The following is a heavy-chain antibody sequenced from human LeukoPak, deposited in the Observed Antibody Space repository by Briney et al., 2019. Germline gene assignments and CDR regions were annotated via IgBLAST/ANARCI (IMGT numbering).Heavy chain of an antibody. V-gene: IGHV1-18*01. J-gene: IGHJ4*02. Sequence: EASVKVSCKASGYTFTNYGISWVRQAPGQGLEWMGWISAYNGNTNYAQKLQGRVTMTTDTSTSTAYMELRSLRSDDTAVYYCARSGGVAVAGTRDYRKLNYWGQGTLVTVSS. D-gene: IGHD6-19*01. CDR1: GYTFTNYG. CDR2: ISAYNGNT. CDR3: ARSGGVAVAGTRDYRKLNY.